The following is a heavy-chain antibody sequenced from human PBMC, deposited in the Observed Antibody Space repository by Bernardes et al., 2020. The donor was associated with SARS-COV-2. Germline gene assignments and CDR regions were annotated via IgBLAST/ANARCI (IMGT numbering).Heavy chain of an antibody. CDR2: IYPGDSDT. CDR1: GYSFTSYW. V-gene: IGHV5-51*01. Sequence: GESLKISCKGSGYSFTSYWIGWVRQMPGKGLEWMGIIYPGDSDTRYSPSFQGQVTISADKSISTAYLQWSSLKASDTAMYYCARHPDIVVVPAAMGADYWGQGTLVTVSS. CDR3: ARHPDIVVVPAAMGADY. D-gene: IGHD2-2*01. J-gene: IGHJ4*02.